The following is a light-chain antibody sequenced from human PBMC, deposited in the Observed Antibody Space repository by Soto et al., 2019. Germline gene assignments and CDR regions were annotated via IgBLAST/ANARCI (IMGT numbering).Light chain of an antibody. Sequence: EVVLTQSPATLSLSPGDRATLSCRASESIDSYLAWYQQKPGQAPRLLIYDASNRDTGIPARFGGSGSGTDFTLTISSLEPDDFAVYYCQQRSNWITFGQGTRLEIE. J-gene: IGKJ5*01. CDR2: DAS. V-gene: IGKV3-11*01. CDR1: ESIDSY. CDR3: QQRSNWIT.